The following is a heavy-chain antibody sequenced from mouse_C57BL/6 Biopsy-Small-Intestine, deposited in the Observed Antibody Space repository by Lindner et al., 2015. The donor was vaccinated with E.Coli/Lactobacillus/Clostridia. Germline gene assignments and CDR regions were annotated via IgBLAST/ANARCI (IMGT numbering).Heavy chain of an antibody. CDR1: GNSLSNYV. Sequence: SVKVSCKASGNSLSNYVITWVRQAPRQGLEWMGWISAYNDNANYAQNLQGRVTMTKDTSTNTAYMELRNLQSEDTAIYYCAREGPGYTGYVFEYWGQGTLVTVSS. CDR2: ISAYNDNA. J-gene: IGHJ4*01. D-gene: IGHD1-3*01. CDR3: AREGPGYTGYVFEY. V-gene: IGHV1-14*01.